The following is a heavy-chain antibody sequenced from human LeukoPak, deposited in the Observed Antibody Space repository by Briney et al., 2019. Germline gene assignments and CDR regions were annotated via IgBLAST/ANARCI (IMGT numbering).Heavy chain of an antibody. J-gene: IGHJ4*02. V-gene: IGHV4-59*01. CDR2: IYYSGST. Sequence: SETLSLTCTVSGGSISSYYWSWIRQPPGKGLEWIGYIYYSGSTNYNPSLKSRVTISVDTSKNQFSLKLSSVTAADTAVYYCAVSSGWYPFPPIPDYWGQGTLVTVSS. CDR3: AVSSGWYPFPPIPDY. D-gene: IGHD6-19*01. CDR1: GGSISSYY.